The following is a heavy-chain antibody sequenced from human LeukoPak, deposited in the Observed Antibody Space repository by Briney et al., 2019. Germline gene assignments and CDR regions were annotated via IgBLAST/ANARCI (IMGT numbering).Heavy chain of an antibody. Sequence: GGSLRLSCAASGFTFSSYAMSWVRQAPGKGLEWVSGISGSGDTPYYADSVKGRFTISRDNSKNTLYLQMNSLRVEDTAVYYCAKILGSYWTPGYDYWGQGTLVTVSS. CDR3: AKILGSYWTPGYDY. CDR2: ISGSGDTP. J-gene: IGHJ4*02. V-gene: IGHV3-23*01. D-gene: IGHD1-26*01. CDR1: GFTFSSYA.